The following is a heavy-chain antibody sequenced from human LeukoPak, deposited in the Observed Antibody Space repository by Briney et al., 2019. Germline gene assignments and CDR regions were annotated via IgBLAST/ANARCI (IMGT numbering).Heavy chain of an antibody. CDR1: GFTVSSNY. V-gene: IGHV3-53*01. D-gene: IGHD6-13*01. Sequence: GGSLRLSCAASGFTVSSNYMSWVRQAPGKGLEWVSVIYSGGSTYYADSVKGRFTISRDNSKNTLYLQMNSLRAEDTAVYYCARLYSSTTSDYWGQGTLVSVSS. J-gene: IGHJ4*02. CDR3: ARLYSSTTSDY. CDR2: IYSGGST.